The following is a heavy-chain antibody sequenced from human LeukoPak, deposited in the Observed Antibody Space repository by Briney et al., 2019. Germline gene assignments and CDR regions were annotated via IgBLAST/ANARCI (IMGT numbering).Heavy chain of an antibody. J-gene: IGHJ4*02. D-gene: IGHD2/OR15-2a*01. V-gene: IGHV4-31*03. CDR2: IYYSGST. CDR3: ASRDYFSRGEDY. Sequence: SETLSLTCTVSGGSISSGGYYWSWIRQHPGQGLEWIGYIYYSGSTYYNPSLKSRVTISVDTSKNQFSLKLSSVTAADTAVYYCASRDYFSRGEDYWGQGTLVTVSS. CDR1: GGSISSGGYY.